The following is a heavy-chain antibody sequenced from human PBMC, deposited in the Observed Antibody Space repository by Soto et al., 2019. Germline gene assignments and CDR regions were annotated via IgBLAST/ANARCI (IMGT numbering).Heavy chain of an antibody. CDR2: IYHSGST. Sequence: SETLSLTCAVSSGSISSSNWWSWVRQPPGKGLEWIGEIYHSGSTNYNPPLKSRVTISVDKSKNQFSLKLSSVTAADTAVYYCARDGPYYYGSGDWYFDLWGRGTLVTVSS. D-gene: IGHD3-10*01. J-gene: IGHJ2*01. V-gene: IGHV4-4*02. CDR3: ARDGPYYYGSGDWYFDL. CDR1: SGSISSSNW.